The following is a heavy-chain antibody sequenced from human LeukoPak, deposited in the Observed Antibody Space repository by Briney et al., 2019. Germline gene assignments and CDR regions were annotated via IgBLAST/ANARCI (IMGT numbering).Heavy chain of an antibody. CDR2: ISGSGGST. Sequence: GGSLRLSCAASGFTLSSYAMSWVRQAPGKGLEWVSAISGSGGSTYYADSVKGRFTISRDNSKNTLYLQMNSLRAEDTAVYYCAKSSAMIVVVSKHFDYWGQGTLVTVSS. CDR3: AKSSAMIVVVSKHFDY. CDR1: GFTLSSYA. D-gene: IGHD3-22*01. V-gene: IGHV3-23*01. J-gene: IGHJ4*02.